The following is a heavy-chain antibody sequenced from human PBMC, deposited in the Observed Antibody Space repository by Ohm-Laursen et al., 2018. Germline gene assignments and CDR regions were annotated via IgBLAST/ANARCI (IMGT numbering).Heavy chain of an antibody. V-gene: IGHV4-59*01. D-gene: IGHD1-1*01. J-gene: IGHJ1*01. CDR1: GGSISNYY. Sequence: GTLSLTCIVSGGSISNYYWSWIRQALERGLEWIGYIYNGGRTKYSPSLESRVTISVDTSKNQFSLKLNSVTAADRAVYYCARSELVETATGNFQSWGQGTLVTVSS. CDR3: ARSELVETATGNFQS. CDR2: IYNGGRT.